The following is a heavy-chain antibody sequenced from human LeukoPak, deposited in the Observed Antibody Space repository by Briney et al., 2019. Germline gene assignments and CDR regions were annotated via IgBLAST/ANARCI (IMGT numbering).Heavy chain of an antibody. Sequence: GGSLRLSCAASGFTFSFYAMSWVRQAPGKGLEWVSGISGSGDNTYYADSVKGRITISRDNSRNTLYLQMNSLRAEDTAVYYCAKDRLRFILSGAFDIWGQGTMVTVSS. CDR2: ISGSGDNT. CDR1: GFTFSFYA. D-gene: IGHD3-10*01. V-gene: IGHV3-23*01. J-gene: IGHJ3*02. CDR3: AKDRLRFILSGAFDI.